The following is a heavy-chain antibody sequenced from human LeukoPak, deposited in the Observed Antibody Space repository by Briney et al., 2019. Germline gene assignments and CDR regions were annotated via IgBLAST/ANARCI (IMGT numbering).Heavy chain of an antibody. Sequence: SETLSLTCAVSGGSFSGSYWNWIRQPPGKGLEWIGEVDHSGSTNYNPSLKSRVTTSVDTSMNQFSLRLSSVTAADTAVYYCARGRRSSGRHDATDIWGQGTMVTVSS. V-gene: IGHV4-34*01. CDR2: VDHSGST. J-gene: IGHJ3*02. D-gene: IGHD6-19*01. CDR3: ARGRRSSGRHDATDI. CDR1: GGSFSGSY.